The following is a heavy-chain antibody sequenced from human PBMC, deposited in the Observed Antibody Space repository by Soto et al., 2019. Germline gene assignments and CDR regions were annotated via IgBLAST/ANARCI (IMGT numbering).Heavy chain of an antibody. D-gene: IGHD6-6*01. Sequence: GESLKISCKGSGYSFTSYWIGWVRQMPGKGLEWMGIIYPGDSDTRYSPSFQGQVTISADKSTSTAYLQWSSLKASDTAMYYCARRGQLVGDVVGQYYYYMDVWGKGTTVTVSS. CDR2: IYPGDSDT. V-gene: IGHV5-51*01. CDR1: GYSFTSYW. J-gene: IGHJ6*03. CDR3: ARRGQLVGDVVGQYYYYMDV.